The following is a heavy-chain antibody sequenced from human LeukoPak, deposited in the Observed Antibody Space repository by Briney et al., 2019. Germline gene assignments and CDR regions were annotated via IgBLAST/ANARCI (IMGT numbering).Heavy chain of an antibody. J-gene: IGHJ6*03. V-gene: IGHV3-13*01. D-gene: IGHD2-15*01. CDR3: TRDIAGSGTAMDV. Sequence: PGGSLRLSCAASGFTFRTYDMHWVRQVSEEGLEWVATIGTTGDTYYAGSVKGRFTIPREDGKNSFVLQMNSLRAGDTAAYYCTRDIAGSGTAMDVWGKGTTVTVSS. CDR1: GFTFRTYD. CDR2: IGTTGDT.